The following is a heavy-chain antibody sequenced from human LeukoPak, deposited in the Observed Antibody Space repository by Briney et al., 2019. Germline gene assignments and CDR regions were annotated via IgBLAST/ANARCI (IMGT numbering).Heavy chain of an antibody. CDR1: GYTFTNYA. CDR3: ARGYCSTTSCQYYFDY. V-gene: IGHV1-3*01. CDR2: INAGNGDT. D-gene: IGHD2-2*01. Sequence: ASVKVSCKASGYTFTNYALRWVRQAPGQRVEWMGWINAGNGDTKYSQKFQGRVTITRDTSASTAYMELSSLRSEDTAVYHCARGYCSTTSCQYYFDYWGQGTLVTVSS. J-gene: IGHJ4*02.